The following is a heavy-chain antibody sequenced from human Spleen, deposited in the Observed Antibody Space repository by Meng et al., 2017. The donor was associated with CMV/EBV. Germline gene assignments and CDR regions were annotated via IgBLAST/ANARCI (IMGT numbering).Heavy chain of an antibody. Sequence: GSLRLSCTVSGGSINSSSYYWGWIRQPPGKGLEWIGSIYYSGSTYYNPSLKSRVTISVDTSKNQFSLKLRSVTAAETAVYYCGRSTGAAAYDPWGQGTLVTVSS. J-gene: IGHJ5*02. CDR1: GGSINSSSYY. V-gene: IGHV4-39*01. CDR3: GRSTGAAAYDP. D-gene: IGHD1-26*01. CDR2: IYYSGST.